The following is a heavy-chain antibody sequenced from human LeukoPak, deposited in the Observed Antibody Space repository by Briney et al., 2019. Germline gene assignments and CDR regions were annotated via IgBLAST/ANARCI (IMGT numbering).Heavy chain of an antibody. V-gene: IGHV3-7*01. D-gene: IGHD3-3*01. CDR3: ARSISVEGDA. Sequence: PGGSLRLSCAASGFTFSSYGMHWVRQAPGKGLEWVAHIKQDGSETYYVDSVKGRFTISRDNARNSLWLQMNSLRGEDTAMYYCARSISVEGDAWGQGTLVTVSS. CDR2: IKQDGSET. J-gene: IGHJ5*02. CDR1: GFTFSSYG.